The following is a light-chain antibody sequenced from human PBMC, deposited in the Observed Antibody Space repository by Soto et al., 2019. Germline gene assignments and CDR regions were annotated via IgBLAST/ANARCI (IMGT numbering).Light chain of an antibody. V-gene: IGKV3D-15*01. CDR1: QSVTSN. CDR3: QQYNNWPRT. J-gene: IGKJ1*01. Sequence: IVLTQSPGTLSLSPGERATLSCRASQSVTSNYLAWYQQKPGQAPRLLIFGASIRDTGIPDRFSGSGSGTEFTLTISSLQSEDFAVYYCQQYNNWPRTFGQGTKVDIK. CDR2: GAS.